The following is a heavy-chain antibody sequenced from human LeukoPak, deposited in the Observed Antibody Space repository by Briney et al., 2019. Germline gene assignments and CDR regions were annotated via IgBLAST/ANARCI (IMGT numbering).Heavy chain of an antibody. CDR2: IIPIFGTA. Sequence: GASVKVSCKASGGTFSSYAISWVRQAPGQGLEWMGVIIPIFGTANYAQKFQGRVTITTDESTSTAYMELSSLRSEDTAVYYCARGIAARPLYYYYYVDVWGKGTTVTVSS. V-gene: IGHV1-69*05. D-gene: IGHD6-6*01. CDR1: GGTFSSYA. CDR3: ARGIAARPLYYYYYVDV. J-gene: IGHJ6*03.